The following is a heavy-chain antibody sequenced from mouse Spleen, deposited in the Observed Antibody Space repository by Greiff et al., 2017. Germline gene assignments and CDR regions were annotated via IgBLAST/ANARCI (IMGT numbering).Heavy chain of an antibody. CDR2: IYPGDGDT. CDR3: ARSGRSYYFDY. V-gene: IGHV1-80*01. D-gene: IGHD3-1*01. Sequence: VQVVESGAELVKPGASVKISCKASGYAFSSYWMNWVKQRPGKGLEWIGQIYPGDGDTNYNGKFKGKATLTADKSSSTAYMQLSSLTSEDSAVYFCARSGRSYYFDYWGQGTTLTVSS. CDR1: GYAFSSYW. J-gene: IGHJ2*01.